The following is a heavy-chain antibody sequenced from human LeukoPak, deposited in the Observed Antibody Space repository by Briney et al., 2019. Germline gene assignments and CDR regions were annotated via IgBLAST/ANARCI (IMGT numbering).Heavy chain of an antibody. CDR1: GYTFISYY. CDR3: ARVGATRRIVFDY. Sequence: ASVKVFCKASGYTFISYYMHWVRQAPGQGLEWMGIINPSGGSTSYAQKFQGRVTMTRDTSTSTVYMELSSLRSEDTAVYYCARVGATRRIVFDYWGQGTLVTVSS. J-gene: IGHJ4*02. D-gene: IGHD1-26*01. V-gene: IGHV1-46*01. CDR2: INPSGGST.